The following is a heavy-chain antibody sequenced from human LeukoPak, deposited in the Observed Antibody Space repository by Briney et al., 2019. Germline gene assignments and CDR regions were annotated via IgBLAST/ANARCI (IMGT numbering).Heavy chain of an antibody. Sequence: GGSLRLSCAASGFTFSSYWMSWVRQAPGKGLEWVANIKQDGSEKYYVDSVKGRFTISRDNAKNSLYLQMNSLRAEDTAVYYCASAMYGGWLPYYFDYWGQGTLVTVSS. J-gene: IGHJ4*02. V-gene: IGHV3-7*01. CDR2: IKQDGSEK. CDR1: GFTFSSYW. CDR3: ASAMYGGWLPYYFDY. D-gene: IGHD6-19*01.